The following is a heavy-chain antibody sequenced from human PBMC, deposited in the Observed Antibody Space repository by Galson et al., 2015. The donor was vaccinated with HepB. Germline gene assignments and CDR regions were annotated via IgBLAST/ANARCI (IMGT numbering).Heavy chain of an antibody. CDR2: IWYDGSNK. J-gene: IGHJ4*02. CDR1: GFTFSSYG. V-gene: IGHV3-33*01. CDR3: ASDRYYDSSGYYRMMDY. Sequence: SLRLSCAASGFTFSSYGMHWVRQAPGKGLEWVAVIWYDGSNKYYADSVKGRFTISRDNSKNTLYLQMNSLRAEDTAVYYCASDRYYDSSGYYRMMDYWGQGTLSPSPQ. D-gene: IGHD3-22*01.